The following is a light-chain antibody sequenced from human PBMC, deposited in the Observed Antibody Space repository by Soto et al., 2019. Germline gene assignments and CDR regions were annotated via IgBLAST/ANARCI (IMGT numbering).Light chain of an antibody. Sequence: EAVLSQSPAALSLTHGESATLSCRASQSVSTYLAWYQQKPGQAPRLLIYDASNRVTGIPARFRGSGSGTDFTLTISGLQSEDFAVYYCQQYNNWPQTFGQGTKV. V-gene: IGKV3-11*01. J-gene: IGKJ1*01. CDR3: QQYNNWPQT. CDR2: DAS. CDR1: QSVSTY.